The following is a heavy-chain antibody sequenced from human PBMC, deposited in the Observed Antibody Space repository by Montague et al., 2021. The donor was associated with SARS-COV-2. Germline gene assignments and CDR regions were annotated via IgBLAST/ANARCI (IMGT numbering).Heavy chain of an antibody. D-gene: IGHD6-19*01. J-gene: IGHJ4*02. Sequence: SETLSLTCTVSGGSISSSSSYWAWIRQPPGKGLEWIGSISYRGSTYYTPSLKSRVIISVDTSKDQLSLKLSSVTAADTAVYYCATQEDPSGWIPGPFDFWGQGTLSPSPQ. V-gene: IGHV4-39*01. CDR2: ISYRGST. CDR3: ATQEDPSGWIPGPFDF. CDR1: GGSISSSSSY.